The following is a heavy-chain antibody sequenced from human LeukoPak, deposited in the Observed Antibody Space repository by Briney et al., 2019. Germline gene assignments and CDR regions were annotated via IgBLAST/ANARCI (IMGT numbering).Heavy chain of an antibody. CDR3: ARARKSGLLMYYFDY. D-gene: IGHD5-12*01. CDR2: ISSSGSTI. Sequence: PGGSLRLSCAASGFTFSDYYMSWIRQAPGKGLEWVSYISSSGSTIYYADSVKGRFTISRDNAKNSLYLQMNSLRAEDTAVYYCARARKSGLLMYYFDYWGQGTLVTVSS. CDR1: GFTFSDYY. V-gene: IGHV3-11*04. J-gene: IGHJ4*02.